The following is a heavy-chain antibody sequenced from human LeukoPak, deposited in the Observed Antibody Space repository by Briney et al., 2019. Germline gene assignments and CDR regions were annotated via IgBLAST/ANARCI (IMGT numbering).Heavy chain of an antibody. J-gene: IGHJ3*02. CDR2: IIPILGIA. Sequence: VASVKVSCKASGGTFSSYAISWVRQAPGQGLEWMGRIIPILGIAKYAQKFQGRVTITADKSTSTAYMELSSLRSEDTAVYYCARDYYDSPSGAFDIWGQGTMVTVSS. CDR1: GGTFSSYA. V-gene: IGHV1-69*04. CDR3: ARDYYDSPSGAFDI. D-gene: IGHD3-22*01.